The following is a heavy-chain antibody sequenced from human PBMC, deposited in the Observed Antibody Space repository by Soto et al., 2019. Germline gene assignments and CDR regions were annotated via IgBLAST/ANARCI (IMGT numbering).Heavy chain of an antibody. CDR1: GFTFSGSA. J-gene: IGHJ3*02. CDR3: TKTGDLAAFGI. CDR2: IRSKVNSYAT. D-gene: IGHD7-27*01. V-gene: IGHV3-73*01. Sequence: GGSLRLSCAASGFTFSGSAMHWVRQASGKGLEWVGRIRSKVNSYATAYAASVKGRFTISRDDSKNTAYLQMNSLKTEDTAVYYCTKTGDLAAFGIWGQGTMVTVSS.